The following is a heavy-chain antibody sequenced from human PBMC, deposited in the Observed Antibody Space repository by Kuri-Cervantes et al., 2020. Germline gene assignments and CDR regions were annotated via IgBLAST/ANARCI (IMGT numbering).Heavy chain of an antibody. CDR3: ATSTIY. Sequence: GESLKISCAASGFTFSDYGFHWVRQAPGKGLEWVANIKQDGSEKYYVDSVKGRFTISRDNAKNSLYLQMNSLRAEDTAVYYCATSTIYWGQGTLVTVS. CDR2: IKQDGSEK. V-gene: IGHV3-7*01. J-gene: IGHJ4*02. D-gene: IGHD5-24*01. CDR1: GFTFSDYG.